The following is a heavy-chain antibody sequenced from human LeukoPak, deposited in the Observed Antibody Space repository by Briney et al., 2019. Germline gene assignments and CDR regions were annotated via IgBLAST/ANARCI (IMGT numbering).Heavy chain of an antibody. J-gene: IGHJ4*02. D-gene: IGHD3-16*01. CDR3: ARERRAWGEDF. Sequence: PGGSLRLSCAASGFTFSSYGMHWVRQAPGQGLEWVGLINPNGGNTGYAQRFQGRVTVTTDTSTSTVYMELNSLGSEDTAVYYCARERRAWGEDFWGQGTLVTVSS. V-gene: IGHV1-46*01. CDR1: GFTFSSYG. CDR2: INPNGGNT.